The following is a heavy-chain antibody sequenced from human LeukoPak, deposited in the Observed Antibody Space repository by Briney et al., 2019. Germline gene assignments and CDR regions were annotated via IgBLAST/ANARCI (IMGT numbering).Heavy chain of an antibody. CDR3: ARDGSGIVPTNPDY. D-gene: IGHD5-12*01. CDR2: ISVYNGNT. CDR1: GYTFHTHG. Sequence: ASVKVSCKASGYTFHTHGLSWVRQAPGQGLEWMGWISVYNGNTNYAQKLQGRATMTTDTSTNTAYMELRSLRSDDTAMYYCARDGSGIVPTNPDYWGQGTLVTVSS. J-gene: IGHJ4*02. V-gene: IGHV1-18*01.